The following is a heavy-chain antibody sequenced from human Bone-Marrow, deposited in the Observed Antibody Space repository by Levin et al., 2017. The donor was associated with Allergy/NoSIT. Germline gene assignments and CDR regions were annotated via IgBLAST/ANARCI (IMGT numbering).Heavy chain of an antibody. V-gene: IGHV1-2*02. J-gene: IGHJ6*02. Sequence: GASVKVSCKASGYTFTGYYMHWVRQAPGQGLEWMGWINPNSGGTNYAQKFQGRVTMTRDTSISTAYMELSRLRSDDTAVYYCARGRYCSSTSCSPGGYYGMDGWGQGTTVTVSS. CDR1: GYTFTGYY. CDR3: ARGRYCSSTSCSPGGYYGMDG. CDR2: INPNSGGT. D-gene: IGHD2-2*01.